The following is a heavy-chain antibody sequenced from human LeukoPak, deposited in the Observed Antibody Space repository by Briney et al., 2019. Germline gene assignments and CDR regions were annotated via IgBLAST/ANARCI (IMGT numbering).Heavy chain of an antibody. V-gene: IGHV3-74*01. CDR2: INGDGSSI. J-gene: IGHJ5*02. Sequence: GGSLRLSCAASGFSSNSYWMHWARQAPGKGLVWVARINGDGSSINYADSVKGRFTISRDNAKNTLYLQMKSLRVEDTALYYCARGRGPYGWFDPWGQGTLVTASS. CDR3: ARGRGPYGWFDP. D-gene: IGHD3-10*01. CDR1: GFSSNSYW.